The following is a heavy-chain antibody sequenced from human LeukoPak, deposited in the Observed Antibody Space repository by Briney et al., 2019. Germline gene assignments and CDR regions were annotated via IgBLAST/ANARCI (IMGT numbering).Heavy chain of an antibody. D-gene: IGHD3-10*01. CDR3: ASRRVRGVLWGNYGMDV. CDR1: GGTFSSYA. CDR2: IIPILGIA. Sequence: ASVKVSCKASGGTFSSYAISWVRQAPGQGLEWMGRIIPILGIANYAQKFQGRVTITADKSTSTAYMELSSLRSEDTAVYYCASRRVRGVLWGNYGMDVWGQGTTVTVSS. V-gene: IGHV1-69*04. J-gene: IGHJ6*02.